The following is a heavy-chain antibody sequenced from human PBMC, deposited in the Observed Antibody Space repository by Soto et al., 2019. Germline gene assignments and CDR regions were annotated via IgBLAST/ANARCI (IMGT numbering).Heavy chain of an antibody. CDR3: ARDFSGWYGGHYYYYYGMDV. CDR1: GYTFTSYG. CDR2: ISAYNGNT. J-gene: IGHJ6*02. D-gene: IGHD6-19*01. Sequence: ASVNVSCKASGYTFTSYGISWVRQAPGQGLEWMGWISAYNGNTNYAQKLQGRVTMTTDTSTSTAYMELRSLRSDDTAVYYCARDFSGWYGGHYYYYYGMDVWGQGTTVTVSS. V-gene: IGHV1-18*04.